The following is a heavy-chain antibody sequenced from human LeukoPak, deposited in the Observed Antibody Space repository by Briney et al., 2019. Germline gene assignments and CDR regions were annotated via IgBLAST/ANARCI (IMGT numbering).Heavy chain of an antibody. J-gene: IGHJ4*02. V-gene: IGHV1-2*02. CDR1: GYTFTGYY. CDR2: INPNSGGT. Sequence: GASVKVSCKASGYTFTGYYMHWVRQAPGQGLEWMGWINPNSGGTNYAQKFQGRVTMTRDTSISTAYMELSRLRSDDTAVYYCAGEEGNSGSSCLDYWGQGTLVTVSS. D-gene: IGHD1-26*01. CDR3: AGEEGNSGSSCLDY.